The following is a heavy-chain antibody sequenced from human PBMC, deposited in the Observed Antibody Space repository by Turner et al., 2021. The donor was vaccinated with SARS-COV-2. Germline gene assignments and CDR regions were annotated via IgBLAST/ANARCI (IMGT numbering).Heavy chain of an antibody. CDR2: ITTCSDYI. V-gene: IGHV3-21*01. CDR1: GFTFSSYD. CDR3: ARSGAAALLRYNWFES. D-gene: IGHD2-2*01. Sequence: EVQLVESGGGLVTLGGSLRLSCAASGFTFSSYDMNWVRQAPGKGLEWVSSITTCSDYIYYVRSVKGRFTVSRDNAKDLLFLQMNSLRGEDTGVYYCARSGAAALLRYNWFESWGQGTPVTVSS. J-gene: IGHJ5*01.